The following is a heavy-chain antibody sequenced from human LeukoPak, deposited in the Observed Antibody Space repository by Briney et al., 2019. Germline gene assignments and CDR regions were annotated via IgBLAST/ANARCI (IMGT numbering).Heavy chain of an antibody. CDR3: ARAQYCSGGSCYYDY. CDR1: GFTFSSYA. J-gene: IGHJ4*02. V-gene: IGHV3-23*01. Sequence: PGGSLRLSCAASGFTFSSYAMTWVRQAPGKGLEWVSGISGSGGSTFYADSVKGRFTISRDNSKNTLYLQMNSLRSEDTAVYYCARAQYCSGGSCYYDYWGQGTLVTVSS. CDR2: ISGSGGST. D-gene: IGHD2-15*01.